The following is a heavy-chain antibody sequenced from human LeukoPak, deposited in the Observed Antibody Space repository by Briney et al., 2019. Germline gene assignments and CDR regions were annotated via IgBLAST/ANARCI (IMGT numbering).Heavy chain of an antibody. CDR1: GYSFTSYW. CDR3: ASLTGGFCSGDSCYVFFDY. J-gene: IGHJ4*02. Sequence: GESLKISCKGSGYSFTSYWIGWVRQMPEKGLECMGIIYPGDSDTRYTPSFQGQVTISADKSISTAYLQWSSLKASDTAMYFCASLTGGFCSGDSCYVFFDYWGQGTLVTVSS. D-gene: IGHD2-15*01. CDR2: IYPGDSDT. V-gene: IGHV5-51*01.